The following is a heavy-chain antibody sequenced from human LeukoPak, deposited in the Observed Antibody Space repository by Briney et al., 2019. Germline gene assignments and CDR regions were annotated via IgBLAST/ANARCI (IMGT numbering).Heavy chain of an antibody. CDR1: GFTFSSYG. CDR2: ISYDGSNK. V-gene: IGHV3-30*18. J-gene: IGHJ3*02. CDR3: AKGPPFMVRGVISAFDI. D-gene: IGHD3-10*01. Sequence: GGSLRLSCAASGFTFSSYGMHWVRQAPGKGLEWVAVISYDGSNKYYADSVKGRFTISRDNSKNTLYLQMNSLRAEDTAVYYCAKGPPFMVRGVISAFDIWGQGTMVTVSS.